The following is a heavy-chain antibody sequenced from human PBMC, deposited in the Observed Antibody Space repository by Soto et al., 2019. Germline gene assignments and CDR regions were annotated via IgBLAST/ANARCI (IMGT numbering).Heavy chain of an antibody. J-gene: IGHJ6*02. V-gene: IGHV3-33*01. CDR1: GFTFSSYG. D-gene: IGHD1-20*01. CDR2: IWYDGSNK. CDR3: ARMYKTTYYYYGMDV. Sequence: GGPLILSCAASGFTFSSYGMHWVRPAPGKGLEWVAVIWYDGSNKYYADSVKGRFTISRDNSKNTLYLQMNSLRAEDTAVYYCARMYKTTYYYYGMDVWGQGTTVTVSS.